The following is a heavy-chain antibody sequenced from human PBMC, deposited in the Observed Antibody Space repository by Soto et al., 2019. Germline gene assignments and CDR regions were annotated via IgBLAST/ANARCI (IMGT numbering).Heavy chain of an antibody. Sequence: GGSLRLSCAASGFTFSGSAMHWVRQASGKGLEWVGRIRSKANSYATAYAASVKGRFTISRDDSKNTAYLQMNSLKTEDTAVYYCTSVTRPNCSSTSCPRPYYYGMDVWGQGTTVTVSS. CDR2: IRSKANSYAT. CDR3: TSVTRPNCSSTSCPRPYYYGMDV. V-gene: IGHV3-73*01. CDR1: GFTFSGSA. D-gene: IGHD2-2*01. J-gene: IGHJ6*02.